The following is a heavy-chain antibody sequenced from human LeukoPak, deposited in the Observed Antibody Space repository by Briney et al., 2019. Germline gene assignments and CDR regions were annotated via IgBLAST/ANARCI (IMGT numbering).Heavy chain of an antibody. CDR2: INTNTGNP. J-gene: IGHJ4*02. CDR3: ARDTYCTGGRCYSRVGY. V-gene: IGHV7-4-1*02. CDR1: GYTFTNYP. D-gene: IGHD2-15*01. Sequence: ASVKVSCKASGYTFTNYPMNWVRQAPGQGLEWMGWINTNTGNPTYAQGFTERFVFSWDTSVTTAYLQINSLKPEDTAVYFCARDTYCTGGRCYSRVGYWGQGTLVTVSS.